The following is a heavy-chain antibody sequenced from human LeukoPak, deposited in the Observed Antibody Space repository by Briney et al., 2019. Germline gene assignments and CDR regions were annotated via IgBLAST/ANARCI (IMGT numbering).Heavy chain of an antibody. V-gene: IGHV1-18*01. CDR3: ARGYSGYDWYYFDY. CDR1: GYTFTNYG. D-gene: IGHD5-12*01. Sequence: ASVKVSCKASGYTFTNYGISWVRQAPGQGPEWMGWISTYNSNTNYAQKFRGRVTMTTDTSTSTAYMELSSLRSEDTAVYYCARGYSGYDWYYFDYWGQGTLVTVSS. J-gene: IGHJ4*02. CDR2: ISTYNSNT.